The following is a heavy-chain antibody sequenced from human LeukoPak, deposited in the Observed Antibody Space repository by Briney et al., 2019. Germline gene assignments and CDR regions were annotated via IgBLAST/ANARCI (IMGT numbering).Heavy chain of an antibody. V-gene: IGHV1-18*01. J-gene: IGHJ4*02. D-gene: IGHD6-19*01. Sequence: ASVKVSCRASGYTFTSYGISWVRQAPGQGLEWMGWISAYNGNTNYAQKLQGRVTMTTDTSTSTAYMELRSLRSDDTAVYYCARKSIAVAGKGIDYWGQGTLVTVSS. CDR2: ISAYNGNT. CDR3: ARKSIAVAGKGIDY. CDR1: GYTFTSYG.